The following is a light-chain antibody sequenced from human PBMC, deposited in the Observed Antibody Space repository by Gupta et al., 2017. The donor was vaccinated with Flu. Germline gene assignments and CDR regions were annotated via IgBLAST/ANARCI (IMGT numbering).Light chain of an antibody. CDR1: ESISGW. CDR2: KTS. Sequence: DIQMTQSPSTLSASVGHRVTIACRASESISGWLAWYQQKPGKAPKLLIYKTSGLEDGVPSRFSGSGSGTEFSLTISSLQPDDFATYYCQQYDTYSWTFGQGTKVEIK. V-gene: IGKV1-5*03. J-gene: IGKJ1*01. CDR3: QQYDTYSWT.